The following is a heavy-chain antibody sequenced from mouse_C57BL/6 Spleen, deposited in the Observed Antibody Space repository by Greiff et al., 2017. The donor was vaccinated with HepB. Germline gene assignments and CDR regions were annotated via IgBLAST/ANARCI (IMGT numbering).Heavy chain of an antibody. D-gene: IGHD1-1*01. CDR3: ARAGGSSYLASAMDY. CDR2: INYDGSST. Sequence: EVKVVESEGGLVQPGSSMKLSCTASGFTFSDYYMAWVRQVPEKGLEWVANINYDGSSTYYLDSLKSRFIISRDNAKNILYLQMSSLKSEDTATYYCARAGGSSYLASAMDYWGQGTSVTVSS. V-gene: IGHV5-16*01. CDR1: GFTFSDYY. J-gene: IGHJ4*01.